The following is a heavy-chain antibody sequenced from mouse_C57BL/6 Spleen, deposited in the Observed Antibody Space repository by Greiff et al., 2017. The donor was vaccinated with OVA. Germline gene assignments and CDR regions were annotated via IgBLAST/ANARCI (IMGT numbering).Heavy chain of an antibody. D-gene: IGHD2-4*01. V-gene: IGHV5-9-1*02. CDR3: TRDGIYYDYGGSMDY. CDR1: GFTFSSYA. CDR2: ISSGGDYI. J-gene: IGHJ4*01. Sequence: EVKLVESGEGLVKPGGTLKLSCAASGFTFSSYAMSWVRQTPEKRLGWVAYISSGGDYIYYADTVKGRFTISRDNARNTLYLQMSSLKSEDTAMYYCTRDGIYYDYGGSMDYWGQGTSVTVSS.